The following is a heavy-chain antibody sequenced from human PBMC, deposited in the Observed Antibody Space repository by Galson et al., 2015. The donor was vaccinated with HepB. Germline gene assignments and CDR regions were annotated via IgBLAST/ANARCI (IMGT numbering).Heavy chain of an antibody. V-gene: IGHV3-7*03. D-gene: IGHD3-10*01. CDR1: GFSFSSSW. CDR2: IKQDGSEK. CDR3: ARGRGD. Sequence: SLRLSCAASGFSFSSSWMSWVRQASGKGLEWVASIKQDGSEKYYVDSVKGRFTISRDNAKNSLFLQMNSLRAEDTAVYYCARGRGDWGQGTLVTVSS. J-gene: IGHJ4*02.